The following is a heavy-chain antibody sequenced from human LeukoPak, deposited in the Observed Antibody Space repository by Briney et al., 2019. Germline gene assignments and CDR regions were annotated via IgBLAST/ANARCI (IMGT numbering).Heavy chain of an antibody. D-gene: IGHD3-10*01. V-gene: IGHV3-21*01. Sequence: PGGSLRLSCAASGFTFSSYSMNWVRQAPGKGLEWVSSISSSSSYIYYADSVKGRFTISRDNAKNSLYLQMNSLRAEDTAVYYCARDDGIYGSGSYSDYWGLGTLVTVSS. CDR1: GFTFSSYS. CDR3: ARDDGIYGSGSYSDY. CDR2: ISSSSSYI. J-gene: IGHJ4*02.